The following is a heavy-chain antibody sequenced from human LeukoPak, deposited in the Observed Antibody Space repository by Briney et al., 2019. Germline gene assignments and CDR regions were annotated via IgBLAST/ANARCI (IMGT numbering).Heavy chain of an antibody. D-gene: IGHD1-26*01. CDR1: GGSISSCY. J-gene: IGHJ4*02. Sequence: SETLSLTCTVSGGSISSCYWSWIRQPAGKGLEWIGRIYTSGSTNYNPSLKSRVTMSVDTSKNQFSLKLSSVTAADTALYYCARSEWELLSVPPDYWGQGTLVTVSS. V-gene: IGHV4-4*07. CDR3: ARSEWELLSVPPDY. CDR2: IYTSGST.